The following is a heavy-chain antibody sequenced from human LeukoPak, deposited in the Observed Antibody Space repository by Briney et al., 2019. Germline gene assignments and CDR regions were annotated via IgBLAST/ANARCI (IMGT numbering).Heavy chain of an antibody. CDR3: TRSGRGAFFKAYFDY. D-gene: IGHD2/OR15-2a*01. CDR1: GLTINTYA. CDR2: ISYDGSKK. J-gene: IGHJ4*02. V-gene: IGHV3-30*07. Sequence: GGSLRLSCAASGLTINTYAIHWVRQAPGKGLEWVAVISYDGSKKFYADSVKGRFTISRDKLNDMLYLQMSSLRDDDTGVYYCTRSGRGAFFKAYFDYWGQGTLVTVSS.